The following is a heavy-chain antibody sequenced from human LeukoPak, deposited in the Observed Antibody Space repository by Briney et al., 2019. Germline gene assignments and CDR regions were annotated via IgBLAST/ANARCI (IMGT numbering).Heavy chain of an antibody. J-gene: IGHJ4*02. CDR2: ISSSGSTI. CDR3: ARIMYPYRTSHDPLHY. D-gene: IGHD3-16*01. Sequence: PGGSLRLSCAASGFSLTTYAMGWVRQAPGKGLEWVSYISSSGSTIYYADSVKGRFTISRDNAKNSLYLQMNSLRAEDTAVYYCARIMYPYRTSHDPLHYWGQGTLVTVSS. V-gene: IGHV3-48*04. CDR1: GFSLTTYA.